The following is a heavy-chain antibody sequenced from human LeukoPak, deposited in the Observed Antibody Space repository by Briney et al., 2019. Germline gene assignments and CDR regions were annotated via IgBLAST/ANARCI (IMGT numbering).Heavy chain of an antibody. CDR3: TRGRKAAAGTGAFDI. V-gene: IGHV3-49*04. J-gene: IGHJ3*02. CDR1: GFTFGDYA. CDR2: IRSKAYGGTT. Sequence: GGSLRLSCTASGFTFGDYAMSWVRQAPGKGLEWVGFIRSKAYGGTTEYAASVKGRFTISRDDSKSIAYLQMNSLKTEDTAAYYCTRGRKAAAGTGAFDIWGQGTMVTVSS. D-gene: IGHD6-13*01.